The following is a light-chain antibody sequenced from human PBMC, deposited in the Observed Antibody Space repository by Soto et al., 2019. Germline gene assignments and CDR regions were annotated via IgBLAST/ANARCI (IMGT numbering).Light chain of an antibody. V-gene: IGLV2-11*01. Sequence: QSALTQPPSVSGSPGQSVTISCTGTSSDVGSYSRVSWYQQPPGKAPKLMIYDVTKRPSGVPDRFSGSKSGNTASLTISGLQAEDEADYYCCSYAGSFTWVFGGGTQLTVL. J-gene: IGLJ3*02. CDR1: SSDVGSYSR. CDR3: CSYAGSFTWV. CDR2: DVT.